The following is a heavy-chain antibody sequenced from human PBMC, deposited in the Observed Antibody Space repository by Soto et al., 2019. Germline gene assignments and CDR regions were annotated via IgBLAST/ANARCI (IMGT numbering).Heavy chain of an antibody. Sequence: SLRLSCAPSGFIFSNYAMSWVRQARGKGLEWVSAISGSGADTYYTESVKGRFTISRDNFKNTLYLQVNSLRAEDTAVYYCAKAHLGAMAPFDSWGQGTLVTVSS. V-gene: IGHV3-23*01. D-gene: IGHD2-8*01. CDR2: ISGSGADT. CDR1: GFIFSNYA. CDR3: AKAHLGAMAPFDS. J-gene: IGHJ4*02.